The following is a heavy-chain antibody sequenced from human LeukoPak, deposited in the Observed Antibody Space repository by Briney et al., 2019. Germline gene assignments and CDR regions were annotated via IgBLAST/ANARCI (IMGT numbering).Heavy chain of an antibody. CDR1: GFTFSSYG. D-gene: IGHD5-12*01. J-gene: IGHJ4*02. CDR2: IWYDGSNK. Sequence: GRSLRLSCAPSGFTFSSYGMHWVRQAPGKGLEWVAVIWYDGSNKYYADSVKGRFTISRDNSKNTLYLQMNSLRAEDTAVYYCATGGYDYYLVYWGQGTLVTVSS. V-gene: IGHV3-33*01. CDR3: ATGGYDYYLVY.